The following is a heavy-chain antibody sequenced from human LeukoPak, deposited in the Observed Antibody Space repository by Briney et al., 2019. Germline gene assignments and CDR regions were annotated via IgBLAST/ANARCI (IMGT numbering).Heavy chain of an antibody. CDR3: AIASYYDFWSGYYPFDY. Sequence: GASVKVSCKASGYTFTGYYMHWVRQAPGQGLEWMGWINPKSGGTNYAQKFQGRVTMTRDTSISTAYMELSRLRSDDTAVYYCAIASYYDFWSGYYPFDYWGQGTLVTVSS. D-gene: IGHD3-3*01. CDR2: INPKSGGT. V-gene: IGHV1-2*02. CDR1: GYTFTGYY. J-gene: IGHJ4*02.